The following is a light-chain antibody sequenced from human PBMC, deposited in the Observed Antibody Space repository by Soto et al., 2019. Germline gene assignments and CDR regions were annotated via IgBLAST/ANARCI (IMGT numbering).Light chain of an antibody. V-gene: IGKV3-20*01. Sequence: EIVLTQSPATLSVSPGERATLSCRASQSVSSNLAWYQHKPGQAPRLLIFDASSRAPGIPARFSGSGSGTDFTLTISRLDPEDFALYYCQQYGSSLTFGGGTKVDIK. CDR3: QQYGSSLT. J-gene: IGKJ4*01. CDR2: DAS. CDR1: QSVSSN.